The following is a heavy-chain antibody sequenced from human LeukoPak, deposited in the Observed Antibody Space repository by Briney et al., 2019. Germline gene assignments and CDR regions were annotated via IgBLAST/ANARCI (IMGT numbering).Heavy chain of an antibody. CDR1: GFTFSSYW. CDR3: ASFGRSRRGNAFDI. V-gene: IGHV3-7*01. Sequence: GGSLRLSCAASGFTFSSYWMSWVCQAPGKGLEWVANIKQDGSEKYYVDSVKGRFTISRDNAKNSLYLQMNSLRAEDTAVYYCASFGRSRRGNAFDIWGQGTMVTVSS. D-gene: IGHD3-10*01. J-gene: IGHJ3*02. CDR2: IKQDGSEK.